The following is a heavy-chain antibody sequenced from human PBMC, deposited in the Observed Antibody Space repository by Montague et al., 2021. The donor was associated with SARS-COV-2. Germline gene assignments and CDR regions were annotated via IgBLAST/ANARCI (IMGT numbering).Heavy chain of an antibody. J-gene: IGHJ6*02. CDR2: ISWNSGSV. CDR3: AKDQGYDILTGYYPWGMDV. CDR1: GSTFDDYA. D-gene: IGHD3-9*01. Sequence: SLRLSCAASGSTFDDYAMHWVRQAPGKGLEWVSGISWNSGSVGYADSVKGRFTISRDNAKNSLYLQMNSLRAEDTALYYCAKDQGYDILTGYYPWGMDVWGQGTTVTVS. V-gene: IGHV3-9*01.